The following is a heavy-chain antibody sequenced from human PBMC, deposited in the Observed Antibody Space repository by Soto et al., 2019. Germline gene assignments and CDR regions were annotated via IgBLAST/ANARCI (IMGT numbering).Heavy chain of an antibody. CDR3: AKSLRGIIIDFDY. CDR2: ISGSGGST. CDR1: GFTFTTNA. J-gene: IGHJ4*02. Sequence: GGFLRLSCAASGFTFTTNAMSWVRQAPGKGLEWVSAISGSGGSTYYVDSVKGRFTISRDNSKNTLYLQMNSLRAEYTAVYYCAKSLRGIIIDFDYWGQGTQVTVSS. V-gene: IGHV3-23*01. D-gene: IGHD3-10*01.